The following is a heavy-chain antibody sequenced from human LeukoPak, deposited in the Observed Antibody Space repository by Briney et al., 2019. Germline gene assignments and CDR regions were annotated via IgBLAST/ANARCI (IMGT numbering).Heavy chain of an antibody. CDR2: IIPIFGTA. J-gene: IGHJ4*02. Sequence: SVKVSCKASGGTFSSYAISWVRQAPGQGLEWMGGIIPIFGTANYAQKFQGRVTITADESTSTAYMELSSLRSEDTAVYYCARDRRVPECSSTSCYPHHFDYWGQGTLVTVSS. V-gene: IGHV1-69*01. CDR1: GGTFSSYA. D-gene: IGHD2-2*01. CDR3: ARDRRVPECSSTSCYPHHFDY.